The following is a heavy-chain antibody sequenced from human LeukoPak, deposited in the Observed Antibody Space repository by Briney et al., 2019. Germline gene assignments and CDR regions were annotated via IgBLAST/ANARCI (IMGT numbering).Heavy chain of an antibody. J-gene: IGHJ3*02. CDR1: GDSITSNTYY. CDR2: INYSGST. CDR3: ARNPYYYTSGSYYNSAFDI. V-gene: IGHV4-39*02. D-gene: IGHD3-10*01. Sequence: SETLSLTCTVSGDSITSNTYYWAWIRQPPGKGLEWLGSINYSGSTYYNPSLKSRLTMAVDTSKNHFSLKLSSVTAADTAVYYCARNPYYYTSGSYYNSAFDIWGQGTMVTVSS.